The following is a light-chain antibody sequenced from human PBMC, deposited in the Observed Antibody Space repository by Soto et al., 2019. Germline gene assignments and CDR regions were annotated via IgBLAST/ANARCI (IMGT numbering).Light chain of an antibody. J-gene: IGKJ1*01. CDR3: QQSYSTPLT. V-gene: IGKV3-15*01. CDR2: DAS. Sequence: EIVMTQSPATLSVSPWERATLSCRHRQSVGSNLAWYQQTPGEADRVVIYDASTRATVIPARFSGSGSGREFTLTISSLQPEDFATYYCQQSYSTPLTFGQGTKVDI. CDR1: QSVGSN.